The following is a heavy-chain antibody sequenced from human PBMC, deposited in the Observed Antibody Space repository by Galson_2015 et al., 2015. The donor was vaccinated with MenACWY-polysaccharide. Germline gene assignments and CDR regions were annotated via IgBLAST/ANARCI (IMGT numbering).Heavy chain of an antibody. Sequence: TLSLTCTVSGGSISSGDSYWSWIRQSPGKGLEWIGYIYYSGRTNYSPPLKSRATVSLDTSKNQFSLKLSFVTAADTAVYYCASLPLGNCGSVSCYGYFHHWGQGTLVTVSS. CDR3: ASLPLGNCGSVSCYGYFHH. CDR2: IYYSGRT. V-gene: IGHV4-30-4*01. J-gene: IGHJ1*01. CDR1: GGSISSGDSY. D-gene: IGHD2-2*01.